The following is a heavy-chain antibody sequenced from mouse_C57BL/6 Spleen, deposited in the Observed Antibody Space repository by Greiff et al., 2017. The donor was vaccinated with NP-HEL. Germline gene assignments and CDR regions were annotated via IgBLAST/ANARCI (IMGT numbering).Heavy chain of an antibody. J-gene: IGHJ2*01. D-gene: IGHD2-3*01. Sequence: VQLQQPGAELVMPGASVKLSCKASGYTFTSYWMHWVKQRPGQGLEWIGEIDPSDSYTNYNQKFKGKSTLTVDKSSSTAYMQLSSLTSEASAVFYWARGGLLDYFDYWGQGTTLTVSS. CDR2: IDPSDSYT. V-gene: IGHV1-69*01. CDR1: GYTFTSYW. CDR3: ARGGLLDYFDY.